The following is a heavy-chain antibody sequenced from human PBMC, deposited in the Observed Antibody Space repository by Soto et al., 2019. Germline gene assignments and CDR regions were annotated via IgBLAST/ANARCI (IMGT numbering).Heavy chain of an antibody. CDR2: ISSTGSTT. CDR1: GFTFSSYN. CDR3: AREARGFDY. D-gene: IGHD3-10*01. V-gene: IGHV3-48*02. J-gene: IGHJ4*02. Sequence: EVQLVESGGGSIQTGGSLRLSSAASGFTFSSYNMNWVRQAPGKGLEWISYISSTGSTTYYADSVKGRFTNSIDNAKNSLFLQMNSLREEDTAVYYCAREARGFDYWGQGTLVTVSS.